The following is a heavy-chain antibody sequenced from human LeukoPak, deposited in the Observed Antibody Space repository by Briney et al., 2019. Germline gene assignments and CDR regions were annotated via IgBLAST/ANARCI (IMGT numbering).Heavy chain of an antibody. CDR3: ARDSLAVVPGGPDY. CDR1: GFTYSSYS. D-gene: IGHD2-15*01. J-gene: IGHJ4*02. V-gene: IGHV3-21*01. CDR2: ISSSSSYI. Sequence: GGSLRLSCAASGFTYSSYSMNWVRQAPGKGLEWVSSISSSSSYIYYADSVKGQFTISRDNAKNSLYLQMNSLRAEDTAVYYCARDSLAVVPGGPDYWGQGTLVTVSS.